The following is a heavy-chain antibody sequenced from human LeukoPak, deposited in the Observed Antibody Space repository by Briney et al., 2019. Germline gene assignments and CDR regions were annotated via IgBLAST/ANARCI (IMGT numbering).Heavy chain of an antibody. CDR2: ISDSSSYI. J-gene: IGHJ3*02. CDR1: GFTFNIYS. D-gene: IGHD6-13*01. CDR3: SRDLGRFSSTWKDAFDI. V-gene: IGHV3-21*01. Sequence: GGSLRLSCAASGFTFNIYSMNWVRQAPGKGLEWVSSISDSSSYIFYADSVKGRFIISRDNAKNSLYLQMNILRAEDTAVYYCSRDLGRFSSTWKDAFDIWGHGTMVTVSS.